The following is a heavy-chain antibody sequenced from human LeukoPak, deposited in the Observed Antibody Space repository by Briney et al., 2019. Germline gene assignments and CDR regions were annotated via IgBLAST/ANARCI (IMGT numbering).Heavy chain of an antibody. Sequence: GESLKISCNGSGYSFTSYWIGWVRQMPGKGLEWMGIIYPGDSDTRYSPSFQGQVTISADKSISTAYLQWSSLKASDTAMYYCARRPIAAAAAGWFDPWGQGTLVTVSS. CDR3: ARRPIAAAAAGWFDP. J-gene: IGHJ5*02. V-gene: IGHV5-51*01. CDR2: IYPGDSDT. D-gene: IGHD6-13*01. CDR1: GYSFTSYW.